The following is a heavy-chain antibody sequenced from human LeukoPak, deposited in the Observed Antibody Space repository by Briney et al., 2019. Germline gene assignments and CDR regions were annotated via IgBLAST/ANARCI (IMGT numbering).Heavy chain of an antibody. J-gene: IGHJ4*02. V-gene: IGHV4-59*01. CDR3: ARNFHPGNWDY. CDR2: IYYSGST. Sequence: SETLSLTCTVSGGSISGYYWSWIRQPPGKGLEWIGYIYYSGSTNYNPSLKSRVTISVDTSKNQFSLKLTSVTAADTAVYYCARNFHPGNWDYWGQGTLVTVSS. CDR1: GGSISGYY. D-gene: IGHD1-14*01.